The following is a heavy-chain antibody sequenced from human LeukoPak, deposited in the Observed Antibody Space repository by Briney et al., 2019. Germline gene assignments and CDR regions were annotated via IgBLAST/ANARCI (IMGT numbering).Heavy chain of an antibody. CDR1: GYTFTGYY. CDR3: ARGLRITIFGVDNWFDP. D-gene: IGHD3-3*01. CDR2: INPNSGGT. V-gene: IGHV1-2*06. J-gene: IGHJ5*02. Sequence: ASVKVSCKASGYTFTGYYMHWVRQAPGQGLEWMGRINPNSGGTNYAQKFQGRVTMTRDTSISTAYMELSRLGSDDTAVYYCARGLRITIFGVDNWFDPWGQGTLVTVSS.